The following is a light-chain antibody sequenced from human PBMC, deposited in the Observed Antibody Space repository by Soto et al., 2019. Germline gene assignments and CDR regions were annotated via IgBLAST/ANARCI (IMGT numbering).Light chain of an antibody. CDR2: GAS. CDR1: QSVSSSY. Sequence: EIVLTQSPGTLSLSPGERATLSCRASQSVSSSYLAWYQQKPGQAPRLLIYGASSRATGVPDRFTRCGSGTAFALNISTMEPEDFAVYYCQQYGSSPRTFGEGTKVDLK. J-gene: IGKJ1*01. V-gene: IGKV3-20*01. CDR3: QQYGSSPRT.